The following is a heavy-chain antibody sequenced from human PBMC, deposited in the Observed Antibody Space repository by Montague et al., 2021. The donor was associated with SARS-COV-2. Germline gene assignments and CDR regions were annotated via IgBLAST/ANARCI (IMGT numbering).Heavy chain of an antibody. V-gene: IGHV4-59*08. CDR1: GDSITDDD. J-gene: IGHJ4*02. CDR2: IFKNGKT. D-gene: IGHD2-21*02. CDR3: AGVLKHCDSRNCYSFFDH. Sequence: SETLSLTCTVSGDSITDDDWSWIRQPPGKGLEWIVNIFKNGKTDYNPSLRSRVITSVDTSKSQFSLKVTSVTAADTAVYYCAGVLKHCDSRNCYSFFDHWGQGPRVSVSS.